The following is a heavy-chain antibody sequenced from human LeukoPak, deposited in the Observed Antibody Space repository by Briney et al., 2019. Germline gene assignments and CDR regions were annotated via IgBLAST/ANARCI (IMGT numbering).Heavy chain of an antibody. D-gene: IGHD5-18*01. V-gene: IGHV4-39*01. J-gene: IGHJ4*02. Sequence: SETLSLTCTVSGGSISSSSYYWGWIRQPPGKGLEWIGSIYNSGGTYYNPSLKSRVTISVDTSKNQFSLKLSSVTAADTAVYYCASRGYSYGFLFDYWGQGTLVTVSS. CDR2: IYNSGGT. CDR3: ASRGYSYGFLFDY. CDR1: GGSISSSSYY.